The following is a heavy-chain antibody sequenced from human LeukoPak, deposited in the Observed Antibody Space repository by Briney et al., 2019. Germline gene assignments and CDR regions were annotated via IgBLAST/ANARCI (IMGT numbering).Heavy chain of an antibody. Sequence: GGSLGLSCAASGFTFSSYSMNWVRQAPGKGLEWVSYISSSSSTIYYADSVKGRFTISRDNAKNSLYMQMNSLRAEDTAVYYCAILREHFDYWGQGTLVTVSS. V-gene: IGHV3-48*01. CDR3: AILREHFDY. D-gene: IGHD1-1*01. J-gene: IGHJ4*02. CDR1: GFTFSSYS. CDR2: ISSSSSTI.